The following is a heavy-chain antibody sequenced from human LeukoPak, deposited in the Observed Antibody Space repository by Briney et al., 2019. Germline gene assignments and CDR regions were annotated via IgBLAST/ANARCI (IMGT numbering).Heavy chain of an antibody. CDR1: GGSISSYY. CDR3: ASRESPIGYYYGMDV. D-gene: IGHD5-24*01. V-gene: IGHV4-34*01. Sequence: PSETLSLTCTVSGGSISSYYWSWIRQPPGKGLEWIGEINHSGSTNYNPSLKSRVTISVDTSKNQFSLKLSSVTAADTAVYYCASRESPIGYYYGMDVWGQGTTVTVSS. J-gene: IGHJ6*02. CDR2: INHSGST.